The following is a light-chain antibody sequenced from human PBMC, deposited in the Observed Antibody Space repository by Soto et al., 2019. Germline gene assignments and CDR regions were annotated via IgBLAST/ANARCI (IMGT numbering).Light chain of an antibody. V-gene: IGLV2-14*01. J-gene: IGLJ1*01. Sequence: QSVLTQPASVSGSPGQSITISFTGTSSDVGNYIYVSWYQQHPGKAPTLMIYEVRNRPSGVSNRFSGSKSGNTASLTISGLQAEDEADYYCSSYTSGSTPIVFGTGTKLTVL. CDR2: EVR. CDR3: SSYTSGSTPIV. CDR1: SSDVGNYIY.